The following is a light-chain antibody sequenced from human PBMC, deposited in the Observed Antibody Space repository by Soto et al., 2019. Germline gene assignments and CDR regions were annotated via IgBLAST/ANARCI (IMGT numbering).Light chain of an antibody. CDR3: QQYYSTPYT. J-gene: IGKJ2*01. V-gene: IGKV4-1*01. CDR1: QSVLYSSNNKNY. Sequence: DIVMTQSPDSLAVSLGERASINCKSSQSVLYSSNNKNYLSWFQQKSGQPPKVLIYWASTRESGVPDRFNGSGSGTDFTLTISSLQAEDVAVYYCQQYYSTPYTFGQGTKLEIK. CDR2: WAS.